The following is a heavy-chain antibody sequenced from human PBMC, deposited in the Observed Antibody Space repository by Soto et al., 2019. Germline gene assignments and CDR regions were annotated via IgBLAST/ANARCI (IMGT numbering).Heavy chain of an antibody. CDR2: INHSGST. D-gene: IGHD3-10*01. J-gene: IGHJ5*02. V-gene: IGHV4-34*01. CDR1: GGSFSGYY. CDR3: ARAVATRTGWFGELLSELPRYNWFDP. Sequence: SETLSLTCAVYGGSFSGYYWSWIRQPPGKGLEWIGEINHSGSTNYNPSLKSRVTISVDTSKNQFSLKLSSVTAADTAVYYCARAVATRTGWFGELLSELPRYNWFDPWGQGTLVTVSS.